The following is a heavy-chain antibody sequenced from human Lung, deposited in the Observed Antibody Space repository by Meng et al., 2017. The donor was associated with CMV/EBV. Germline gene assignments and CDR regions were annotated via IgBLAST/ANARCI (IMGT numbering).Heavy chain of an antibody. J-gene: IGHJ4*02. Sequence: GESLKISCAASGFTFSSYSMNWVRQAPGKGLEWVSYISSSSSTIYYADSVKGRFTISRDNAKNSLYLQMNSLRAEDTAVYYCARAHYDYVWGSSLYYFDYWGQGTLVXVSS. CDR2: ISSSSSTI. CDR1: GFTFSSYS. CDR3: ARAHYDYVWGSSLYYFDY. D-gene: IGHD3-16*01. V-gene: IGHV3-48*04.